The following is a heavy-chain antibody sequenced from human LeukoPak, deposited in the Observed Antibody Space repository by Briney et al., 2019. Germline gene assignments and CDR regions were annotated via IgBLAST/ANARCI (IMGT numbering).Heavy chain of an antibody. Sequence: PGGSLRLSCAASGFTFSSYSMNWVRQAPGKGLEWVSYISSSSSTIYYADSVKGRFTISRDNAKNSLYLQMNSLRAEDTAVYYCARLRYSYGPDYWGQGTLVTVSS. D-gene: IGHD5-18*01. CDR3: ARLRYSYGPDY. V-gene: IGHV3-48*01. CDR1: GFTFSSYS. CDR2: ISSSSSTI. J-gene: IGHJ4*02.